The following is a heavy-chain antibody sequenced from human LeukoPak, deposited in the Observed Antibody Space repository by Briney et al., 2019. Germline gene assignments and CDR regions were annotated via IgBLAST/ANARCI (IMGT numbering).Heavy chain of an antibody. J-gene: IGHJ5*02. CDR3: ARADPENSWFDP. Sequence: PSETLSLTRTVSGGSISSYYWSWIRQPPGKGLEWIGYIYYSGSTNYNPSLKSRVTISVDTSRNQFSLKLSSVTAADTAVYYCARADPENSWFDPWGQGTLVTVSS. D-gene: IGHD6-19*01. V-gene: IGHV4-59*01. CDR1: GGSISSYY. CDR2: IYYSGST.